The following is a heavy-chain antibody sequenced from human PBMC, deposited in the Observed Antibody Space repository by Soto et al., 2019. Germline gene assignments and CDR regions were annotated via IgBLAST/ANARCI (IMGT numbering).Heavy chain of an antibody. CDR1: GGSISSGGYY. V-gene: IGHV4-31*03. CDR2: IYYSGST. J-gene: IGHJ6*02. D-gene: IGHD3-3*01. CDR3: ARVFGLGGMDV. Sequence: QVQLQESGPGLVKPSQTLSLTCTVSGGSISSGGYYWSWIRQHPGKGLEWIGYIYYSGSTYYNPSLKRRVTISGDTYKNQCSRKLSSVTAAATAVYYCARVFGLGGMDVWGQGTTVTVSS.